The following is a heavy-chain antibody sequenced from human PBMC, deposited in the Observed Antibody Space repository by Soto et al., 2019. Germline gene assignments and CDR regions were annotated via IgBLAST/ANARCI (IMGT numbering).Heavy chain of an antibody. CDR3: ARAHLGSFDY. Sequence: QVQLQESGPGLVKPSETLSLTCTVSGGSISSYYWSWIRQPPGKGLEWIGYIYYSGSTNYNPSLKSRVTISVDTSKNQFSLKLSSVTAADTAVYYCARAHLGSFDYWGQGTLVTVSS. J-gene: IGHJ4*02. D-gene: IGHD3-10*01. CDR2: IYYSGST. CDR1: GGSISSYY. V-gene: IGHV4-59*01.